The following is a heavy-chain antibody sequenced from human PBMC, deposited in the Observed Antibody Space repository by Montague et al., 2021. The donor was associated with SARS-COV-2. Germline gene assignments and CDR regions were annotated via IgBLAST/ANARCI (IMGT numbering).Heavy chain of an antibody. J-gene: IGHJ5*02. Sequence: SETLSLTCTVSGGSISSSSHYWGWIRQPPGKGLEWIGCVYYSGSTYYNPSLKSRVTISVDTSKNQFSLKLSSVTAADTAVYYCAADYGERDWFDPWGQGTLVTVSS. CDR1: GGSISSSSHY. V-gene: IGHV4-39*01. CDR3: AADYGERDWFDP. CDR2: VYYSGST. D-gene: IGHD4-17*01.